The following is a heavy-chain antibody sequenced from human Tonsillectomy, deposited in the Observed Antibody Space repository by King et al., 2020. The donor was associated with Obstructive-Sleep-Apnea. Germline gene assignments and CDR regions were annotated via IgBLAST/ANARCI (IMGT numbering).Heavy chain of an antibody. V-gene: IGHV1-3*01. J-gene: IGHJ4*01. CDR1: GDTFTNYA. Sequence: VQLVQSGAEVKKPGASVKVSCKASGDTFTNYAMLWVRQAPGQRLEWMGWINAGNGKTKCSQKFQGRVTISRDTSASTAYMELSSLRSEDTAVYYCARVIIPYDSSGYYSPYFDYWGHGTLVTVSS. D-gene: IGHD3-22*01. CDR2: INAGNGKT. CDR3: ARVIIPYDSSGYYSPYFDY.